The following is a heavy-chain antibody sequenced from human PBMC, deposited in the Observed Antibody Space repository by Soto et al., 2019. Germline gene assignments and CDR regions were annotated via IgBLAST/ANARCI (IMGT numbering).Heavy chain of an antibody. J-gene: IGHJ4*02. CDR2: IYPGDSNT. D-gene: IGHD2-2*02. CDR1: GYSFTNYW. CDR3: ARQGDCSNAACYTVDY. V-gene: IGHV5-51*01. Sequence: GESLRISCTGSGYSFTNYWISWVRQMPGKGLEWMGIIYPGDSNTRYSPSFQGQVTISADKSISTAYLQWSSLKAPDTAMYFCARQGDCSNAACYTVDYWGQGTLVTVSS.